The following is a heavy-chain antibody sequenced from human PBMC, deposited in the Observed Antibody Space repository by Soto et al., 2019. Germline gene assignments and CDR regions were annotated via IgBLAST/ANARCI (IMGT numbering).Heavy chain of an antibody. CDR1: GYTFTGYY. D-gene: IGHD6-13*01. V-gene: IGHV1-2*02. J-gene: IGHJ6*02. CDR3: ARAAGDMYDYYYGMDV. Sequence: GASVKVSCKASGYTFTGYYMHWVRQAPGQGLEWMGWINPNSGGTNYAQKFQGRVTMTRDTSISTAYMELSRLRSDDTAVYYCARAAGDMYDYYYGMDVWGQGTTVTVSS. CDR2: INPNSGGT.